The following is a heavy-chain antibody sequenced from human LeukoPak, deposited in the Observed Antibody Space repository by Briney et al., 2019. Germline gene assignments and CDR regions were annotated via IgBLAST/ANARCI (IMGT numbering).Heavy chain of an antibody. D-gene: IGHD3-10*01. CDR1: GGSISSGGYY. J-gene: IGHJ5*02. Sequence: SQTLSLTCTVSGGSISSGGYYWSWIRQHPGKGLEWIGYIYYSGSTYYNPSLKSRVTISVDTSKNQFSLKLSSVTAADTAVYYCARGYYGSGSYYPFGQGTLVTVSS. CDR3: ARGYYGSGSYYP. V-gene: IGHV4-31*03. CDR2: IYYSGST.